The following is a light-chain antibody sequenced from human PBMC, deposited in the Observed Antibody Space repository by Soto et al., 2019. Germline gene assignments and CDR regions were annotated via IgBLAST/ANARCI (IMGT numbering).Light chain of an antibody. J-gene: IGLJ1*01. CDR1: SSDVADYNY. Sequence: QSALTQPASVSGSPGQSSTISCTGTSSDVADYNYVSWYQQHPGKAPKLMIAAVSNRPSGVSDRFSGSKSGNTASLTISGLQADDEADYYCSYMRNSLYVFGTGTKVTVL. CDR2: AVS. V-gene: IGLV2-14*01. CDR3: SYMRNSLYV.